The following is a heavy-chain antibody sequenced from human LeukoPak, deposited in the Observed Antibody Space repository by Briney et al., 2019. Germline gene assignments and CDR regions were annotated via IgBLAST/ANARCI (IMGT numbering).Heavy chain of an antibody. CDR2: IYYSGST. D-gene: IGHD6-13*01. CDR1: GGSISSSSYY. Sequence: SETLSLTCTVSGGSISSSSYYWGWIRQPPGKGLEWIGSIYYSGSTYYNPSLKSRLTISVDTSKNQFSLKLSSVTAADTAVYYCARGTGYSSSWSLDYWGQGTLVTVSS. V-gene: IGHV4-39*07. CDR3: ARGTGYSSSWSLDY. J-gene: IGHJ4*02.